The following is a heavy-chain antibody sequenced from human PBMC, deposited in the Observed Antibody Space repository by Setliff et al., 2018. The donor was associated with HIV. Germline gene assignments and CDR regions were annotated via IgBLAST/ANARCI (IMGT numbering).Heavy chain of an antibody. J-gene: IGHJ4*02. CDR1: GGSISSGGFY. CDR3: ATRPRIAARPFDY. Sequence: SETLSLTCTVTGGSISSGGFYWTWIRQHPGKGLEWIGYIYNTGSTYHSPSLESRVTISVDTSKNQFSLELTSLTAADTAVYYCATRPRIAARPFDYWGQGMLVTVSS. D-gene: IGHD6-6*01. V-gene: IGHV4-31*03. CDR2: IYNTGST.